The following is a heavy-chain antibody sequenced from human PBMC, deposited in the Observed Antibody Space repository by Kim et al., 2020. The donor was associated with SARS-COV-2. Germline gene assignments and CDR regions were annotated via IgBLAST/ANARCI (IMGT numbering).Heavy chain of an antibody. CDR3: ARGGYNWSFDS. V-gene: IGHV3-30*03. Sequence: GGSLRLSCAAFGFSLSGFDMYWVRQAPGKGLEWVAIMSFDGTTKHYSDSVKGRFTISSDTSNNRLSLQMNSLRVDDTAVYYCARGGYNWSFDSWGRGALV. J-gene: IGHJ4*02. CDR2: MSFDGTTK. CDR1: GFSLSGFD. D-gene: IGHD1-1*01.